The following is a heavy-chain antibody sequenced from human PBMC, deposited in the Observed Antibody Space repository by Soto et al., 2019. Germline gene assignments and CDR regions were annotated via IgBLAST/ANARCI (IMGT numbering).Heavy chain of an antibody. CDR3: AREILFYSGYDSNWFDP. CDR2: IYYSGST. D-gene: IGHD5-12*01. Sequence: SETLSLTCTVSGGSICSYYWSWIRQPPGKGLEWIGYIYYSGSTNYNPSLKSRVTISVDTSKNQFSLKLSSVTAADTAVYYCAREILFYSGYDSNWFDPWGQGTLVTVSS. V-gene: IGHV4-59*01. CDR1: GGSICSYY. J-gene: IGHJ5*02.